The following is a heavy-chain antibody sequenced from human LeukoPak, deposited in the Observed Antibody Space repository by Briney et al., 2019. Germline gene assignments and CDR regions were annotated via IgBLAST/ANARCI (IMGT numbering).Heavy chain of an antibody. D-gene: IGHD3-9*01. Sequence: GGSLRLSCAASGFTFSSYAMSWVRQAPGKGLGWVSAISGSGGSTYYADSVKGRFTISRDNSKNALYLQMNSLRAEDTAVYYCASPRSDILTGYYNYWGQGTLVTVSS. CDR1: GFTFSSYA. CDR2: ISGSGGST. V-gene: IGHV3-23*01. J-gene: IGHJ4*02. CDR3: ASPRSDILTGYYNY.